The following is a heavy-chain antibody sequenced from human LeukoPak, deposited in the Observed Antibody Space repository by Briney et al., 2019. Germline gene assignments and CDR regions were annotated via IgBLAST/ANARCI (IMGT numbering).Heavy chain of an antibody. J-gene: IGHJ4*02. Sequence: GGCLRLSCAASGFTLTNYAMYWVRPTPGKGLEWVSDISGGNTYYADSVRGRFTISRDSSNNTLYLHMDFLRAEDTAVYLFAEGFTTGWSEGYLDYWGQGTLVSVSS. CDR2: ISGGNT. CDR1: GFTLTNYA. D-gene: IGHD6-19*01. CDR3: AEGFTTGWSEGYLDY. V-gene: IGHV3-23*01.